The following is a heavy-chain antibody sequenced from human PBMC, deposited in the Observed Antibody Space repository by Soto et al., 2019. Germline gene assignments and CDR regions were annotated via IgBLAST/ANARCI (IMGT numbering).Heavy chain of an antibody. D-gene: IGHD1-1*01. CDR1: GYTFTGYY. J-gene: IGHJ3*02. Sequence: ASVKVSCKASGYTFTGYYMHWVRQAPGQGLEWMGWINPNSGGTNYAQKFQGWVTMTRDTSISTAYMELSRLRSDDTAVYYCARMGIGYAPSYDAFGIWGQGTMVT. CDR3: ARMGIGYAPSYDAFGI. V-gene: IGHV1-2*04. CDR2: INPNSGGT.